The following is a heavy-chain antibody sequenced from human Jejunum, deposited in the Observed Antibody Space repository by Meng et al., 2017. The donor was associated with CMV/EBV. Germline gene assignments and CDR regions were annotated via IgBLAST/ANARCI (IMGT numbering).Heavy chain of an antibody. J-gene: IGHJ5*02. V-gene: IGHV4-30-4*08. Sequence: GSISSGDYCWSLIRQAPGEGLELIGYIFYSGRTYYNPSFEGRATISVDTSTNQFSLKLTSVTAADTAVYYCARDGSEMWTGYSGFNPWGQGVLVTVSS. CDR1: GSISSGDYC. CDR3: ARDGSEMWTGYSGFNP. CDR2: IFYSGRT. D-gene: IGHD3/OR15-3a*01.